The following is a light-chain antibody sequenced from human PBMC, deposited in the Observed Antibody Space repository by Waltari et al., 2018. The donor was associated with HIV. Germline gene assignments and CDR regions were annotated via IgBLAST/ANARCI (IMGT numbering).Light chain of an antibody. J-gene: IGKJ1*01. CDR1: QNILDISNNKNY. CDR2: LAS. CDR3: QQHFSTPWT. Sequence: DIVMTQSPDSLAVSVGERATINCKSSQNILDISNNKNYLTWYQQKPGQSPKLLIYLASTRESGVPDRFRGSGSGTDFTLTISSLQAEDVAVYYCQQHFSTPWTFGQGTKVGIK. V-gene: IGKV4-1*01.